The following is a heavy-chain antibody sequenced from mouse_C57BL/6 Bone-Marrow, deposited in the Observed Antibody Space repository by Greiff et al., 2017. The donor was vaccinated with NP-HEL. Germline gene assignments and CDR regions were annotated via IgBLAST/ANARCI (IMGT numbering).Heavy chain of an antibody. D-gene: IGHD2-5*01. V-gene: IGHV6-3*01. CDR2: IRLKSDNYAT. CDR3: TAYYSNSYFDY. CDR1: GFTFSNYW. J-gene: IGHJ2*01. Sequence: EVKLMESGGGLVQPGGSMKLSCVASGFTFSNYWMNWVRQSPEKGLAWVAQIRLKSDNYATHYAESVKGRFTISRDDSKSSVYLQMNNLRAEDTGIYYCTAYYSNSYFDYWGQGTTLTVSS.